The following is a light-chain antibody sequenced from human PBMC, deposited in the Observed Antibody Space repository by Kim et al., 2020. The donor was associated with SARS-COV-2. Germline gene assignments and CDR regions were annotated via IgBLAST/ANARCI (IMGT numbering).Light chain of an antibody. Sequence: SYELTQPPSVSVASGKTARITCGGNNIGSKSVHWYQQKPGQAPVLVIYYDSDRPSGIPERFSGSNSGNPATLPISRVEAGDEADYYCQVWDSGVVFGGGT. J-gene: IGLJ2*01. CDR2: YDS. V-gene: IGLV3-21*04. CDR3: QVWDSGVV. CDR1: NIGSKS.